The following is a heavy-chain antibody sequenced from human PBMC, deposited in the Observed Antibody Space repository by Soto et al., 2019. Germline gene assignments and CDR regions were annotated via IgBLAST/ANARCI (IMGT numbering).Heavy chain of an antibody. CDR2: INAGNGNT. D-gene: IGHD2-21*02. CDR3: ARSLVVVTALDY. J-gene: IGHJ4*02. CDR1: GYTFTSYA. V-gene: IGHV1-3*01. Sequence: ASVKVSCKASGYTFTSYAMHWVRQAPGQRLEWMGWINAGNGNTKYSQKFQGRVTITRDTSASTAYMELSSLGSEDTAVYYCARSLVVVTALDYWGQGTLVTVSS.